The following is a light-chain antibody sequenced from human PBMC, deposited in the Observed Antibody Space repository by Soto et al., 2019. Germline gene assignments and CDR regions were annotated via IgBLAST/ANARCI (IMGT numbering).Light chain of an antibody. J-gene: IGLJ1*01. CDR1: SSNFGAGYH. CDR3: RSYDTSLSGYS. Sequence: QSVLTQPPSVSGAPGQRVTISCTGSSSNFGAGYHVHWYQQLPGTAPKLLIFDNINRPSGVPDPFSFSKSATSASLAITGLQAEDEAVYYCRSYDTSLSGYSLGTGTKVTVL. V-gene: IGLV1-40*01. CDR2: DNI.